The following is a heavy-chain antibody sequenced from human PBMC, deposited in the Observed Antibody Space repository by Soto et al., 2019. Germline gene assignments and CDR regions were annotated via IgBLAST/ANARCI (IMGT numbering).Heavy chain of an antibody. CDR1: GFTFSDYW. J-gene: IGHJ6*03. D-gene: IGHD5-12*01. CDR3: ARGARGLYFMDV. CDR2: IKGDLITT. V-gene: IGHV3-74*01. Sequence: EVQVVESGGGLVQPGGSLRLSCAASGFTFSDYWMHWVRQAPGKGLVWVSQIKGDLITTNYADSVKGRFTISRDNARNTVSLQIDSLRAEDTAVYYCARGARGLYFMDVWGKGTTVTVSS.